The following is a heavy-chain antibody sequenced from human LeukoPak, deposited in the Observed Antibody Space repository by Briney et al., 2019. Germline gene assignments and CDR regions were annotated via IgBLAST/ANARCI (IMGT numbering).Heavy chain of an antibody. CDR2: INHSGST. V-gene: IGHV4-34*01. J-gene: IGHJ4*02. CDR3: AREVVVAATGGPPDY. Sequence: PSETLSLTCAVYGGSFSGYYWSWIRQPPGKGLEWIGEINHSGSTNYNPSLKSRVTISVDTSKNQFSLKLSSVTAADTAVYYCAREVVVAATGGPPDYWGQGTLVTVSS. D-gene: IGHD2-15*01. CDR1: GGSFSGYY.